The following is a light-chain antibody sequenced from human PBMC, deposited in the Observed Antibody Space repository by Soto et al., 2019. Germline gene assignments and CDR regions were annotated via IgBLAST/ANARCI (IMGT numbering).Light chain of an antibody. CDR3: CSYAGSSTVV. CDR1: SSDVGSYNL. CDR2: EGS. J-gene: IGLJ2*01. V-gene: IGLV2-23*01. Sequence: QSVLTQPASVSGSPGQSITISCTGTSSDVGSYNLVSWYQPHPGKAPKLMIYEGSKRPSGVSNRFSGSKSGNTASLTISGLQADDEADYYCCSYAGSSTVVFGGGTQLPVL.